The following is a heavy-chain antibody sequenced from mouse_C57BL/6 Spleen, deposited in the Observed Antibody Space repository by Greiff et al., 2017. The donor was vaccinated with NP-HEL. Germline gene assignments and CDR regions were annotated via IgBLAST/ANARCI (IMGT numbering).Heavy chain of an antibody. CDR3: TIGGNYGFAY. CDR1: GYTFTDYE. Sequence: VQLQQSGAELVRPGASVTLSCKASGYTFTDYEMHWVKQTPVHGLEWIGAIDPETGGTAYNQKFTGKAILTADKSSSTAYMELRSLTSEDSAVYYCTIGGNYGFAYWGQGTLVTVSA. J-gene: IGHJ3*01. V-gene: IGHV1-15*01. D-gene: IGHD2-1*01. CDR2: IDPETGGT.